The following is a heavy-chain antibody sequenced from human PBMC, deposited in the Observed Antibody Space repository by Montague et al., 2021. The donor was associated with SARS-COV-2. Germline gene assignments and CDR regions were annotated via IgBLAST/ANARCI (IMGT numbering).Heavy chain of an antibody. D-gene: IGHD3-10*01. CDR1: GGSIRSNSFY. CDR2: IFYGGST. V-gene: IGHV4-39*07. CDR3: AGKFRSGSNYYYYYGMDV. Sequence: SETLSLTCTVSGGSIRSNSFYWGWIRQSPGKGLEWIACIFYGGSTNYHPSLKSRLTMSLDTSKNQFSLKFTSVTAADSAVYYCAGKFRSGSNYYYYYGMDVWGQGTTVTVSS. J-gene: IGHJ6*02.